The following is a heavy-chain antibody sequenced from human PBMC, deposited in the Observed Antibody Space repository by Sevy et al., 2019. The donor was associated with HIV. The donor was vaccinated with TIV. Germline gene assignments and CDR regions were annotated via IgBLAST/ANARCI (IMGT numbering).Heavy chain of an antibody. CDR1: GGSISSYY. CDR2: IYYSGST. V-gene: IGHV4-59*01. D-gene: IGHD7-27*01. J-gene: IGHJ4*02. Sequence: SETLSLTCTVSGGSISSYYWSWIRQPPGKGLEWIGYIYYSGSTNYNPSLKSRVTISVDTSKNQFSLKLGSVTAADTAVHYCARRTGDQGDFDYWGQGTLVTVSS. CDR3: ARRTGDQGDFDY.